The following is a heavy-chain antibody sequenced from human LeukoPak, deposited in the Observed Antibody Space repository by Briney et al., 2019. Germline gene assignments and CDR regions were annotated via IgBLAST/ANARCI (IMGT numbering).Heavy chain of an antibody. CDR1: AGSVSSDTYY. CDR2: IYYSGST. V-gene: IGHV4-30-4*01. J-gene: IGHJ4*02. D-gene: IGHD3-22*01. Sequence: NPSETLSLTCIVSAGSVSSDTYYWSWIRQPPGKGLEWIGYIYYSGSTYYNPSLKSRVTISVDTSKNQFSLKLSSVTAADTAVYYCARADAVDSSGYYDSYYFDYWGQGTLVTVSS. CDR3: ARADAVDSSGYYDSYYFDY.